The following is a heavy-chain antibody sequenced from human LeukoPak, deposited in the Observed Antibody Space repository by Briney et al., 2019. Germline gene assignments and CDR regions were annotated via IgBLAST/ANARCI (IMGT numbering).Heavy chain of an antibody. Sequence: GGSLRLSCAASGFTFSSYSMNWVRQAPGKGLEWVSYISSSSSTIYYADSVKGRFTISRDNAKNSLYLQMNSLRAEDTAVYYCARDHQTGTFDNWGQGTLVTVSS. CDR1: GFTFSSYS. J-gene: IGHJ4*02. V-gene: IGHV3-48*01. CDR2: ISSSSSTI. CDR3: ARDHQTGTFDN. D-gene: IGHD1-7*01.